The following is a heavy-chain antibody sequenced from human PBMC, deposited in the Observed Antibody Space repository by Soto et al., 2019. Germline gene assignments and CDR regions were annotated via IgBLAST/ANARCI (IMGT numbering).Heavy chain of an antibody. Sequence: GGSLRLSCSASGFTFSSYAMHWVRQAPGKGQEYVSAISSNGGSTYYADSVKGRFTVSRDNSKNTLYLQMSSLRAEDTAVYYCVKDVSSSWFFDYWGQGALVTVSS. CDR1: GFTFSSYA. J-gene: IGHJ4*02. D-gene: IGHD6-13*01. CDR2: ISSNGGST. V-gene: IGHV3-64D*08. CDR3: VKDVSSSWFFDY.